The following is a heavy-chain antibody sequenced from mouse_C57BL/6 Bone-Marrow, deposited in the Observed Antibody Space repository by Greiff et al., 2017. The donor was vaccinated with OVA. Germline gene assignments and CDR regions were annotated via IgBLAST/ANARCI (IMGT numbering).Heavy chain of an antibody. J-gene: IGHJ1*03. CDR1: GYTFTSYW. CDR2: IHPSDSDT. Sequence: QVQLQQPGAELVKPGASVKVSCKASGYTFTSYWMHWVKQRPGQGLEWIGRIHPSDSDTNYNQQFKGKATLTVDKSSSTAYMQLSSLTSDDSAVYYCALSMVHWYFDVWGTGTTVTVSS. D-gene: IGHD1-1*02. V-gene: IGHV1-74*01. CDR3: ALSMVHWYFDV.